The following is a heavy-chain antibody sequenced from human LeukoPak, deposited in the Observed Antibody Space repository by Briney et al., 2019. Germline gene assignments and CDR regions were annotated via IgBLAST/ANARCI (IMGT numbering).Heavy chain of an antibody. CDR2: ITGTADKT. CDR1: GFTFSSYA. J-gene: IGHJ3*02. CDR3: ARRGGSRGWGAFDI. V-gene: IGHV3-23*01. Sequence: GRSLRLSCAASGFTFSSYAMHWVRQAPGKGLEWVSSITGTADKTYDADSVKGRFTISRDNSKNTLSLQMSSLRVEDTAIYYCARRGGSRGWGAFDIWGQGTIVTVSS. D-gene: IGHD6-19*01.